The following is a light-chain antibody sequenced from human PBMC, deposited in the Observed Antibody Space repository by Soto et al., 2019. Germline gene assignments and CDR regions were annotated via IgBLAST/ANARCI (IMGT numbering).Light chain of an antibody. CDR1: SSDVGGYNY. Sequence: QSALTQPPSASGSPGQSVTIPCTGTSSDVGGYNYVSWYQQYPGRAPKLMIYEVTKRPSGVPDRFSGSKSGNTASLTVSGLQVEDEADYYCSSYAASNNFYFVFGGGTKLTVL. J-gene: IGLJ3*02. CDR3: SSYAASNNFYFV. V-gene: IGLV2-8*01. CDR2: EVT.